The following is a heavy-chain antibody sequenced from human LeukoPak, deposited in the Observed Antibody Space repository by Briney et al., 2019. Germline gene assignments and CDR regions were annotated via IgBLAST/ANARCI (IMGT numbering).Heavy chain of an antibody. D-gene: IGHD1-7*01. J-gene: IGHJ4*02. CDR2: ISSSSSYI. CDR1: GFTFSSFT. V-gene: IGHV3-21*01. Sequence: GGSLRLSCAASGFTFSSFTMNWVRQAPGKGLEWVSSISSSSSYIYYADSVKGRFTISRDNAKKSLYLQMNSLRAEDTAVYYCARNYPMKGFDYWGQGTLVTVSS. CDR3: ARNYPMKGFDY.